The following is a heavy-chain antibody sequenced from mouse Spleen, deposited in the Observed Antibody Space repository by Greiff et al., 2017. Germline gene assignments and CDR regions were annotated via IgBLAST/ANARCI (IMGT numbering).Heavy chain of an antibody. D-gene: IGHD1-1*01. CDR2: ISYDGSN. J-gene: IGHJ1*03. CDR3: AREHYYGSSPWYFDV. V-gene: IGHV3-6*01. Sequence: DVKLQESGPGLVKPSQSLSLTCSVTGYSITSGYYWNWIRQFPGNKLEWMGYISYDGSNNYNPSLKNRISITRDTSKNQFFLKLNSVTTEDTATYYCAREHYYGSSPWYFDVWGTGTTVTVSS. CDR1: GYSITSGYY.